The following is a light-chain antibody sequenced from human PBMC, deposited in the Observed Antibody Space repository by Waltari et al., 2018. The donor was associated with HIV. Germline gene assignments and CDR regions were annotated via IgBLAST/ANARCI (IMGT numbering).Light chain of an antibody. CDR2: AAS. J-gene: IGKJ1*01. CDR3: EQSYNSPRT. V-gene: IGKV1-39*01. Sequence: DIQMTQSPSSLSASVGDRVTITCRSSQSIRSNLNWYQQKPGKAPKLLIYAASSLQSGVPSRFSGSGSGTDFTLTISSLQPEDFVTYHCEQSYNSPRTFGQETKVEIK. CDR1: QSIRSN.